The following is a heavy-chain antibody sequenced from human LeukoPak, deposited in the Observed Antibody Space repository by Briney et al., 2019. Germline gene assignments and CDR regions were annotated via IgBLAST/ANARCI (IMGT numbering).Heavy chain of an antibody. CDR2: IYTSGTT. J-gene: IGHJ4*02. D-gene: IGHD3-10*01. V-gene: IGHV4-4*07. CDR1: GGSISTDY. CDR3: ASDFGY. Sequence: SETLSLTCTVSGGSISTDYWTWIRQPAGKGLEWIGLIYTSGTTNYNPSLKSRVTMSLDTSKNQFSLKLTSVTAADTAVYYCASDFGYWGQGTLVTVSS.